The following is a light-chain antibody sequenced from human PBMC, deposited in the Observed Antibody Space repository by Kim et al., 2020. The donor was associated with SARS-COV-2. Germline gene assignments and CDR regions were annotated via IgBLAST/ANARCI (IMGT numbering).Light chain of an antibody. Sequence: SVALRKTVRTQWQGDSLRSHYASWDRQKPGQAPVLVIYGKNNRPSGIPARFSGSTSGNTASLTITGAQAEDEADYYCNCRDSNHWVFGGGTQLTVL. CDR2: GKN. J-gene: IGLJ3*02. CDR3: NCRDSNHWV. CDR1: SLRSHY. V-gene: IGLV3-19*01.